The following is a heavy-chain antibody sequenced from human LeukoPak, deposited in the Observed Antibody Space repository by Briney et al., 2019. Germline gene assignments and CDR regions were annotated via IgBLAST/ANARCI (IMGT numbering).Heavy chain of an antibody. V-gene: IGHV1-46*01. Sequence: ASVKVSCKASGYTFTSYYMHWVRQAPGQGLEWMGIINPSGGSTIYAQKFQGRVTMTEDTSTDTAYMELSSLRSEDTAVYYCATEHEAAATNNWFDPWGQGTLVTVSS. CDR2: INPSGGST. CDR3: ATEHEAAATNNWFDP. J-gene: IGHJ5*02. D-gene: IGHD6-13*01. CDR1: GYTFTSYY.